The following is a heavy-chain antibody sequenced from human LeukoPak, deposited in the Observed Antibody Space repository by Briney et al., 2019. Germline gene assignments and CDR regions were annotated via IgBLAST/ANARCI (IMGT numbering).Heavy chain of an antibody. CDR2: ISSGSSTI. CDR3: AKDSPYSSSWYEHDY. D-gene: IGHD6-13*01. Sequence: PGGSLRLSCAASGFTFSSYSMNWVRQAPGKGLEWVSYISSGSSTIYYADSVKGRFTISRDNAKNSLYLQMNSLRAEDTAVYYCAKDSPYSSSWYEHDYWGQGTLVTVSS. CDR1: GFTFSSYS. V-gene: IGHV3-48*04. J-gene: IGHJ4*02.